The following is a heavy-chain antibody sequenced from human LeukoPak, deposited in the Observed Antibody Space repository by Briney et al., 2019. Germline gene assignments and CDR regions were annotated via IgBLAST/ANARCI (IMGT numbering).Heavy chain of an antibody. CDR1: GFTFSSYG. V-gene: IGHV3-30*03. D-gene: IGHD6-13*01. J-gene: IGHJ4*02. CDR2: ISYDGSNK. Sequence: GGSLRLSCAASGFTFSSYGMHWVRQAPGKGLEWVAVISYDGSNKYYADSVKGRFTISRDNAKNSLYLQMNSLRAEDTAVYYCARGDKGIAAAGTHGYWGQGTLVTVSS. CDR3: ARGDKGIAAAGTHGY.